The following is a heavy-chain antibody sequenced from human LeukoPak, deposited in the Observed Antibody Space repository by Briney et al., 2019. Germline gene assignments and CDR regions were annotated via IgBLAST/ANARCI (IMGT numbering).Heavy chain of an antibody. Sequence: GGSLRLSCAASGFTFSSYEMNWVRQAPGKGLEWVSYISSGSTIYYADSVKGRFTISRDDAKNSLYLQMNSLRAEDTAVYCCARDTTPCDYWGQGTLVTVSS. CDR2: ISSGSTI. D-gene: IGHD1-26*01. J-gene: IGHJ4*02. V-gene: IGHV3-48*03. CDR3: ARDTTPCDY. CDR1: GFTFSSYE.